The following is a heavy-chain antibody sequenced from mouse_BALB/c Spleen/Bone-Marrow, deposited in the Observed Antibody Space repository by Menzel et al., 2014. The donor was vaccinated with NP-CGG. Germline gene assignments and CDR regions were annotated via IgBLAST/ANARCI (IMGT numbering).Heavy chain of an antibody. V-gene: IGHV2-3*01. CDR1: GFSLTTYG. Sequence: QVQLKQSGPGLVAPSQSLSITCTVSGFSLTTYGVSWVRPPPGKGLEWLGVIWGDGSTNYHSALISRLTISKDNSKSQVFLKLNSLQTDDTATYYRVKEGGTMIAYGMDYWGQGTSLTVSS. D-gene: IGHD2-4*01. CDR3: VKEGGTMIAYGMDY. J-gene: IGHJ4*01. CDR2: IWGDGST.